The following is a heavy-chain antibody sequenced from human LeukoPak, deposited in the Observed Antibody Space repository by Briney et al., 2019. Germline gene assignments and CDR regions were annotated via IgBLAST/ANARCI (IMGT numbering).Heavy chain of an antibody. Sequence: GGSLRLSCAASGFTFSGYSMNWVRQAPGKGLEWVSYITTSSSNKYYADSVKGRFTISRDNAQNSLYLQMNSLRDEDTAVYYCASPNAGAWGQGTLVTVPS. D-gene: IGHD2-2*01. J-gene: IGHJ5*02. CDR2: ITTSSSNK. CDR3: ASPNAGA. V-gene: IGHV3-48*02. CDR1: GFTFSGYS.